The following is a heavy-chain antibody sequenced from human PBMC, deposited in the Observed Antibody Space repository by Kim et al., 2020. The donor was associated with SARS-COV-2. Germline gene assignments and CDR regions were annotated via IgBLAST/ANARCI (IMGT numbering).Heavy chain of an antibody. J-gene: IGHJ4*02. D-gene: IGHD4-4*01. V-gene: IGHV1-18*01. Sequence: TSYAQRLQGRVTMTTDTSTSTAYMELRSLRSDDTAVYYCAGGLYSSSFDYWGQGTLVTVSS. CDR2: T. CDR3: AGGLYSSSFDY.